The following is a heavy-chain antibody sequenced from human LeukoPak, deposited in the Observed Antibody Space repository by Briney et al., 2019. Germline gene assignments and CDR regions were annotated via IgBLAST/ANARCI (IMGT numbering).Heavy chain of an antibody. CDR3: ARESHSLDL. CDR2: IENDGTKK. CDR1: GFTFSNFI. J-gene: IGHJ2*01. Sequence: GRSLRLSCEASGFTFSNFIMHWVRQAPGKGLEWVALIENDGTKKYYADSMKGRFTLSRDNSKSTMYLQVNSLRVEHTAVDYCARESHSLDLWRRDTLVTVPS. V-gene: IGHV3-30*03.